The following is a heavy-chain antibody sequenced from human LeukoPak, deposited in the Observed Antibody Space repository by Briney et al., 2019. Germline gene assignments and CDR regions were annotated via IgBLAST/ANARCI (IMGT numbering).Heavy chain of an antibody. D-gene: IGHD4-17*01. V-gene: IGHV3-48*03. CDR2: ISSSGTNI. CDR3: ANDYGDPKRYFDY. Sequence: GGSLRLSCAASGFTFSTYEMSWVRQAPGKGMEWVSYISSSGTNIYYADSVKGRFTISRDNSKNTLYLQMNSLRAEDTAVYYCANDYGDPKRYFDYWGQGTLVTVSS. CDR1: GFTFSTYE. J-gene: IGHJ4*02.